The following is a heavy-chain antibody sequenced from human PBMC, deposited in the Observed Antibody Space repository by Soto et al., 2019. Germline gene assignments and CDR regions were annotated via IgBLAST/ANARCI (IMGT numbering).Heavy chain of an antibody. V-gene: IGHV3-13*01. D-gene: IGHD4-17*01. CDR2: IGTAGDT. Sequence: GGSLRLSCAASGFTFSSYDMHWVRQATGKGLEWVSAIGTAGDTYYPGSVKGRFTISRENAKNSLYLQMNSLRAGDTAVYYCARVDLYGDYFDYWGQGTLVTVSS. J-gene: IGHJ4*02. CDR3: ARVDLYGDYFDY. CDR1: GFTFSSYD.